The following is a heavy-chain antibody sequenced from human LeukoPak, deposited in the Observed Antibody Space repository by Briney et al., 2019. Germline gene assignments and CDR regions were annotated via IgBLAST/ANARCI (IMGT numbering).Heavy chain of an antibody. CDR3: VRFGVNYDMDV. CDR1: GGSISGYY. D-gene: IGHD3-16*01. CDR2: IHYSGRA. V-gene: IGHV4-59*01. Sequence: SETLSLTCSFSGGSISGYYWTWVRQPPGKGLEWIGQIHYSGRADYNPSPKSRITMSVDTSRNQISLKLSSVTAADTAIYYCVRFGVNYDMDVWGQGTTVTVFS. J-gene: IGHJ6*02.